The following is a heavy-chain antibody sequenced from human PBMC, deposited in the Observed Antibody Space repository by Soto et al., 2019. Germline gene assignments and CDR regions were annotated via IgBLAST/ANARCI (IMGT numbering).Heavy chain of an antibody. V-gene: IGHV3-23*01. J-gene: IGHJ4*02. CDR2: ITGSSGTT. CDR1: GFTFSNHA. CDR3: AKEYTSTSKGSFDY. D-gene: IGHD1-26*01. Sequence: GGSLRLSCAASGFTFSNHAMNWVRQAPGKGLEWVTGITGSSGTTFYADSVKGRFTISRDKSRNTVYLQMNSVRADYMGVYYCAKEYTSTSKGSFDYWGQGALVTVSS.